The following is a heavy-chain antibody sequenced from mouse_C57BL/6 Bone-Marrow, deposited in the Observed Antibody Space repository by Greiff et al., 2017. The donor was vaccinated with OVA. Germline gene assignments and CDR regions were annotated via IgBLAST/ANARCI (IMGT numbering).Heavy chain of an antibody. V-gene: IGHV10-3*01. D-gene: IGHD1-1*01. CDR1: GFTFNTYA. J-gene: IGHJ4*01. CDR3: VRNHYYGSSYGDYAMDY. Sequence: EVKLVESGGGLVQPKGSLKLSCAASGFTFNTYAMHWVRQAPGKGLESVARIRSKSSNYATYYADSVKDRFTISRDDSQSMLYLQMNNLKTEDTAMYYCVRNHYYGSSYGDYAMDYWGQGTSVTVSS. CDR2: IRSKSSNYAT.